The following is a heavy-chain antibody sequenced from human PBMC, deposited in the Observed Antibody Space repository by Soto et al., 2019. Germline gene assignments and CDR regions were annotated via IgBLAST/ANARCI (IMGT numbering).Heavy chain of an antibody. CDR1: GYTFTGYY. V-gene: IGHV1-2*02. Sequence: ASVKVSCKASGYTFTGYYMHWVRQAPGQGLEWMGWINPNSGGTNYAQKFQGRVTMTRDTSISTAYMELSRLRSDDTAVYYCARGNYGSGSSYYYYGMDVCGQGTTVTVSS. CDR3: ARGNYGSGSSYYYYGMDV. CDR2: INPNSGGT. J-gene: IGHJ6*02. D-gene: IGHD3-10*01.